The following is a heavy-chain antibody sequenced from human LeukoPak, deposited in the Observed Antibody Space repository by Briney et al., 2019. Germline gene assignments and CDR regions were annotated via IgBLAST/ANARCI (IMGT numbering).Heavy chain of an antibody. D-gene: IGHD6-19*01. CDR3: ARDLSGWGLDY. J-gene: IGHJ4*02. Sequence: PSETLSLTCTVSGGSISSSSYYWGWIRQPPGKGLEWVSSISSSSSYIYYADSVKGRFTISRDNAKNSLYLQMNSLRAEDTAVYYCARDLSGWGLDYWGQGTLVTVSS. CDR1: GGSISSSS. CDR2: ISSSSSYI. V-gene: IGHV3-21*01.